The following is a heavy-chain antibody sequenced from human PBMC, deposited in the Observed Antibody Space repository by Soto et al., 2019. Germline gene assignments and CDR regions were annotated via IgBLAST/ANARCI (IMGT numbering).Heavy chain of an antibody. V-gene: IGHV2-5*02. Sequence: SGPTLVNPRQTLTLTCTVSGFSLSTTNVRVGWVRQPPGKALEWLAHIYWDDDKRYSLSLKSRLAITKDTSKNQVVLTMTNMDPVDTATYYCVHRRYFNALTGYSHWGQGTLVTVSS. CDR1: GFSLSTTNVR. D-gene: IGHD3-9*01. CDR2: IYWDDDK. J-gene: IGHJ4*02. CDR3: VHRRYFNALTGYSH.